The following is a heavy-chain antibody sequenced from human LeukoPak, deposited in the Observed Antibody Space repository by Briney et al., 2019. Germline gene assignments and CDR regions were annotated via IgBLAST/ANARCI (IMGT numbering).Heavy chain of an antibody. CDR1: GYTFTGYY. CDR3: ARDQRVSPNYYDSSDYFDY. Sequence: GASVKVSCKASGYTFTGYYMHWVRQAPGQGLEWMGIINPSGGSTSYAQKFQGRVTMTRDTSTSTVYMELSSLRSEDTAVYYCARDQRVSPNYYDSSDYFDYWGQGTLVTVSS. D-gene: IGHD3-22*01. CDR2: INPSGGST. V-gene: IGHV1-46*01. J-gene: IGHJ4*02.